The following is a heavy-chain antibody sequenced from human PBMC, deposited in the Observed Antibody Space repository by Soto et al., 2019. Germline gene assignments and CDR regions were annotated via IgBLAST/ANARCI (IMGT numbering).Heavy chain of an antibody. CDR1: GFMFSSHG. Sequence: QVQLVESGGGVVQPGRSLRLSCAASGFMFSSHGMHWIRQAPGKGLEWVAVIWYDGSNKYYADSVKGRFTISRDNSKYTLYLQMNSLGVEDTAVYYCGPDTLDYWGQGTLVTVSS. CDR2: IWYDGSNK. J-gene: IGHJ4*02. V-gene: IGHV3-33*01. CDR3: GPDTLDY.